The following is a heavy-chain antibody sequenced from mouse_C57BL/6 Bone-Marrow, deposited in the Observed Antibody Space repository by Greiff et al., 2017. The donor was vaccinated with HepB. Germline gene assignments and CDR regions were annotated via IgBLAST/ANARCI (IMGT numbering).Heavy chain of an antibody. Sequence: ESGPGLVKPSQSLSLTCSVTGYSITSGYYWNWIRQFPGNKLEWMGYISYDGSNNYNPSLKNRISITRDTSKNQFFLKLNSVTTEDTATYYCARAATYYGSSPFAYWGQGTLVTVSA. D-gene: IGHD1-1*01. V-gene: IGHV3-6*01. CDR3: ARAATYYGSSPFAY. CDR1: GYSITSGYY. J-gene: IGHJ3*01. CDR2: ISYDGSN.